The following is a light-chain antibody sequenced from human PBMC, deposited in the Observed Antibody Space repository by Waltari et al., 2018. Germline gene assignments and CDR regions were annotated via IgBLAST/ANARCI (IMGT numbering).Light chain of an antibody. CDR3: MQAVQGLS. CDR2: LAS. V-gene: IGKV2-28*01. Sequence: EIVMTQSPLSLPVTPGEPASISCRSSQSLLHTDGYNYLDWYLQKAGQSPQLLIYLASHRASGGPDRFSGSGSGTDFTLKISRVEAEDVGVYYCMQAVQGLSFGGGTKVET. J-gene: IGKJ4*01. CDR1: QSLLHTDGYNY.